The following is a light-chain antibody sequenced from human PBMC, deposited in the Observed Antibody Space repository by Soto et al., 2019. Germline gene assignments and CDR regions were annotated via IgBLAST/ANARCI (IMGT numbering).Light chain of an antibody. CDR2: DAS. Sequence: EIVLPQSPATLSLSPGARAPLSSRASQSVSSYLAWYQQKPGQAPRLLIYDASNRATGIPARFSGSGSGTDFTLTISSLEPEDFAVYYCQQRSNWPITFGQGTRLEIK. CDR3: QQRSNWPIT. V-gene: IGKV3-11*01. CDR1: QSVSSY. J-gene: IGKJ5*01.